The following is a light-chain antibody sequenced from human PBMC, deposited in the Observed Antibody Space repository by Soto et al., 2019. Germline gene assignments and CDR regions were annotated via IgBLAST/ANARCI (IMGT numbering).Light chain of an antibody. Sequence: EIVLTKSPCTLSLSPGERATLSCSASQSVSRYLGWYQQKPGQAPRLLIYAASNRATGIPDRFSGSGSGTDFTLTISRLEPEDFAVYYCQHYSSFPTTFGQGTKLDIK. CDR1: QSVSRY. CDR2: AAS. V-gene: IGKV3-20*01. J-gene: IGKJ1*01. CDR3: QHYSSFPTT.